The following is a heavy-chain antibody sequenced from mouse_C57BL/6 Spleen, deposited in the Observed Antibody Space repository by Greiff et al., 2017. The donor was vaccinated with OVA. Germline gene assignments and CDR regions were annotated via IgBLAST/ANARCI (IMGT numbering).Heavy chain of an antibody. CDR1: GYTFTSYW. J-gene: IGHJ1*03. V-gene: IGHV1-72*01. CDR2: IDPNSCGT. Sequence: QVQLQQPGAELVKPGASVKLSCKASGYTFTSYWMHWVKQRPGRGLEWIGRIDPNSCGTKYNEKFKSKATLTVDKPSITAYLQLSSLTSEDSAVLYCEKYGSRYDWYFDVWGTGTTVTVSS. D-gene: IGHD1-1*01. CDR3: EKYGSRYDWYFDV.